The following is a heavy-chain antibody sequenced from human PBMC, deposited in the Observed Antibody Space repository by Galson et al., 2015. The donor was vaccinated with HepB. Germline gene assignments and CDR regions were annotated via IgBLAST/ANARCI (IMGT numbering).Heavy chain of an antibody. CDR1: GFTFSSYG. CDR3: ARDIRYCSSTSCYTDWYFDL. J-gene: IGHJ2*01. D-gene: IGHD2-2*02. Sequence: SLRLSCAASGFTFSSYGMHWVRQAPGKGLEWVAVIWYDGSNKYYADSVKGRFTISRDNSKNTLYLQMNSLRAEDTAVYYCARDIRYCSSTSCYTDWYFDLWGRGTLVTVSS. CDR2: IWYDGSNK. V-gene: IGHV3-33*01.